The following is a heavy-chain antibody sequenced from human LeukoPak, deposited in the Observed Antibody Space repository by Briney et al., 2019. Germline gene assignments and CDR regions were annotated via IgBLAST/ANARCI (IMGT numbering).Heavy chain of an antibody. Sequence: SETLSLTCTVSGGSISSGSYYWSWIRQPAGKGLEWIGRIYTSGSTNYNPSLKSRVTISVDTSKNQFSLKLSSVTAADTAVYYCARQEVRGVKADAFDIWGQGTMVTVSS. V-gene: IGHV4-61*02. CDR2: IYTSGST. D-gene: IGHD3-10*01. CDR1: GGSISSGSYY. CDR3: ARQEVRGVKADAFDI. J-gene: IGHJ3*02.